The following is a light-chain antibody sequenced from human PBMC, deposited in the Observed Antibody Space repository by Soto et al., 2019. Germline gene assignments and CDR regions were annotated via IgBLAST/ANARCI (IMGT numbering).Light chain of an antibody. J-gene: IGLJ3*02. V-gene: IGLV2-18*02. CDR2: EVS. CDR3: SSYTSSSNWV. CDR1: SSDVGSYNR. Sequence: QSALTQPPSVSGSPGQSVTISCTGTSSDVGSYNRVSWYQQPPGTAPKLMIYEVSNRPSGVPDRFSGSKSGNTASLTISGLQGEDEADYYCSSYTSSSNWVFGGGTKLTVL.